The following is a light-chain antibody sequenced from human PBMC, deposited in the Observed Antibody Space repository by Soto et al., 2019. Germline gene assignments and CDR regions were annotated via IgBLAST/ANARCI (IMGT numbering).Light chain of an antibody. V-gene: IGLV1-40*01. J-gene: IGLJ3*02. CDR3: QSFDSNLSGWV. Sequence: QSVLTQPPSVSVAPGQRVTISCTGNSSNIGAGHDVHWYQQPPGTAPKLLIFRNNNRASGVPGRFSGARSGTSASLAITGFQTGDEADYYCQSFDSNLSGWVFGGGSKLTVL. CDR1: SSNIGAGHD. CDR2: RNN.